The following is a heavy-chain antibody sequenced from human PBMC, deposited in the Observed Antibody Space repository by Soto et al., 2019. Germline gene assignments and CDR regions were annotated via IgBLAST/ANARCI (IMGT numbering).Heavy chain of an antibody. V-gene: IGHV3-13*01. J-gene: IGHJ2*01. CDR1: GFTFSSYD. CDR3: ARGLYDFWSGYSERYFDL. Sequence: EVQLVESGGGLVQPGGSLRLSCAASGFTFSSYDMHWVRQATGKGLEWVSAIGTAGDTYYPGSVKGRFTISRENAKNSLYLQMNCLRAGDTAVYFCARGLYDFWSGYSERYFDLWGRGTLVTVSS. D-gene: IGHD3-3*01. CDR2: IGTAGDT.